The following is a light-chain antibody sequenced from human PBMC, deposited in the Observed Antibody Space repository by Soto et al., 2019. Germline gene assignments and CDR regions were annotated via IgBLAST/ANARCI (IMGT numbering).Light chain of an antibody. CDR1: QSLVFSDGNAY. V-gene: IGKV2-30*01. CDR3: MQATHWPPT. J-gene: IGKJ1*01. CDR2: RAS. Sequence: DVVMTQSPLSLPVTLGQPASISCKSSQSLVFSDGNAYLNWFQQRPGQSPRRLIYRASNRDSGVPDRFTGSWSGTDFTLQINGVEAEDVGVYYCMQATHWPPTFGHGTRVEIK.